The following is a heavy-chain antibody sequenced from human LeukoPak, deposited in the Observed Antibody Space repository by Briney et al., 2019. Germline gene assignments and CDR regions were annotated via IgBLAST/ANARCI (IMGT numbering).Heavy chain of an antibody. V-gene: IGHV5-51*01. CDR3: ASHSYDILK. CDR2: IYPGDSDT. CDR1: GYSFTDYW. Sequence: GESLKISCKGSGYSFTDYWIGWVRQMPGKGLEWMGIIYPGDSDTTYSPSFQGQVTISADKSIGTAYLQWRSLKASDTAMYYCASHSYDILKWGQGTLVTVSS. D-gene: IGHD3-9*01. J-gene: IGHJ4*02.